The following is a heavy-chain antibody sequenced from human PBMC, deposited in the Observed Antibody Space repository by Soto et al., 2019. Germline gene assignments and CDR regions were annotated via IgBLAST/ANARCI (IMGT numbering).Heavy chain of an antibody. V-gene: IGHV1-18*01. CDR3: ARVVPGAEAWFGP. J-gene: IGHJ5*02. Sequence: ASVKVSCKNSGYNFSNYGFTWVRQAPGQHLEWLGWISLYSDGTNYAQKFQGRVSMTTDTSTTTAYMELRSLRYDDTAVYYCARVVPGAEAWFGPWGQGTLVTVSS. CDR1: GYNFSNYG. CDR2: ISLYSDGT. D-gene: IGHD2-2*01.